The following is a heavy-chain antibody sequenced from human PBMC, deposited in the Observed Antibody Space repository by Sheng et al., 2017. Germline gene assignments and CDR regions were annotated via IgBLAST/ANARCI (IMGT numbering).Heavy chain of an antibody. CDR1: GFTFSTYV. D-gene: IGHD3-10*01. CDR2: ISGSGTGT. Sequence: EVQLVESGGGLVQPGESLRLSCAASGFTFSTYVMSWVRQAPGKGLELVSSISGSGTGTFYADSVKGRFTISRDNSKNTLYLQMNSLRAEDTAVYFCARDSTYFGSGNYYKDWG. CDR3: ARDSTYFGSGNYYKD. V-gene: IGHV3-23*04. J-gene: IGHJ1*01.